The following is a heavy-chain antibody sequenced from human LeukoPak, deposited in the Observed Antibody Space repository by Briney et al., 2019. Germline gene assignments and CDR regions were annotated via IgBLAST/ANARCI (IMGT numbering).Heavy chain of an antibody. CDR2: IYTSGST. V-gene: IGHV4-61*02. CDR1: GGSISSNSYY. J-gene: IGHJ6*03. Sequence: NPSETLSLTCTVSGGSISSNSYYWSWIRQPAGKGLEWIGRIYTSGSTNYNPSPKSRVTISVDTSKNQFSLKLSSVTAADTAVYYCARDRRDMVRGINIVRQYHYYYYMDVWGKGTTVTVSS. D-gene: IGHD3-10*01. CDR3: ARDRRDMVRGINIVRQYHYYYYMDV.